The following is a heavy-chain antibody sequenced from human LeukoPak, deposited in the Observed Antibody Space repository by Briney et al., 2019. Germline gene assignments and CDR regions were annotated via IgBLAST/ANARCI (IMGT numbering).Heavy chain of an antibody. D-gene: IGHD3-10*01. V-gene: IGHV4-59*12. CDR3: ARGSRWSGVRGYYFDY. J-gene: IGHJ4*02. Sequence: PSETLSLTCTVSGGSISSYYWSWIRQPPGKGLEWIGYIYYSGSTNYNPSLKSRVTISVDTSKNQFSLKLSSVTAADTAVYYCARGSRWSGVRGYYFDYWGQGTLVTVSS. CDR1: GGSISSYY. CDR2: IYYSGST.